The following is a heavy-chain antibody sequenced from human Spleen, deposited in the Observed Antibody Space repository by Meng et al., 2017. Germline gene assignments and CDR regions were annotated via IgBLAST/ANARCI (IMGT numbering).Heavy chain of an antibody. CDR1: GFSFSNYY. Sequence: GGSLRLSCAAPGFSFSNYYMSWIRQAPGKGLEWVSYISGSASTIYYADSVKGRLTISRDNAQSSLYLQMNSLRAEDTAVYYCARDSYAWYRRTYHFDYWGQGALVTVSS. CDR2: ISGSASTI. V-gene: IGHV3-11*04. D-gene: IGHD2-2*01. J-gene: IGHJ4*02. CDR3: ARDSYAWYRRTYHFDY.